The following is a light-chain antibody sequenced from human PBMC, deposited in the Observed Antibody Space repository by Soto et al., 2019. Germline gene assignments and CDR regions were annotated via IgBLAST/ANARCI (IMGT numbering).Light chain of an antibody. Sequence: DIRMTQSPSSLSASVGDRVTITCRASQVIRTYLNWYLQKPGKAPKLLIYAASSFQSGVPSRFSGSGSETDFTLTISSLQPEDFATYYCQKSYSTPWTCGKG. CDR3: QKSYSTPWT. CDR2: AAS. V-gene: IGKV1-39*01. CDR1: QVIRTY. J-gene: IGKJ1*01.